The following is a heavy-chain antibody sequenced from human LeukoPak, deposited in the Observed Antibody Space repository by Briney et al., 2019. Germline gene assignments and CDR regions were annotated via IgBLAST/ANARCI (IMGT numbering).Heavy chain of an antibody. V-gene: IGHV1-18*01. CDR1: GYTFTSYG. J-gene: IGHJ6*02. D-gene: IGHD3-16*01. CDR2: ISAYNGNT. Sequence: RASVKVSCKASGYTFTSYGISWVRQAPGQGLEWMGWISAYNGNTNYARKLQGRVTMTTDTSTSTAYMELRSLRSDDTAVYYCARDYDDYVWGSSVLPRPGYYYYYGMDVWGQGTTVTVSS. CDR3: ARDYDDYVWGSSVLPRPGYYYYYGMDV.